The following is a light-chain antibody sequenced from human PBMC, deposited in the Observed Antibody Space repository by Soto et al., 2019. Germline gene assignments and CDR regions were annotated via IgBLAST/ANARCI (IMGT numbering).Light chain of an antibody. Sequence: DIQMTQSPSTLSASVGDRVTITCRASQSISNWLAWYQQKPGKAPKLLIYKASSLESGVPSRFSGSGSGTEFTLTISSLQPGDFATYYCQQYNSYWTFGQGTKVEIK. J-gene: IGKJ1*01. V-gene: IGKV1-5*03. CDR1: QSISNW. CDR2: KAS. CDR3: QQYNSYWT.